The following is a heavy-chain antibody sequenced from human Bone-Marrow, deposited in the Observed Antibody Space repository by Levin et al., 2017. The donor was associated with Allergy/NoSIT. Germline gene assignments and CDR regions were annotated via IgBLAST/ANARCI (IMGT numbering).Heavy chain of an antibody. D-gene: IGHD6-13*01. CDR1: GFTFSSYA. CDR3: ARGWFEQQLVIDY. J-gene: IGHJ4*02. V-gene: IGHV3-30*04. CDR2: ISYDGSNK. Sequence: PGGSLRLSCAASGFTFSSYAMHWVRQAPGKGLEWVAVISYDGSNKYYADSVKGRFTISRDNSKNTLYLQMNSLRAEDTAVYYCARGWFEQQLVIDYWGQGTLVTVSS.